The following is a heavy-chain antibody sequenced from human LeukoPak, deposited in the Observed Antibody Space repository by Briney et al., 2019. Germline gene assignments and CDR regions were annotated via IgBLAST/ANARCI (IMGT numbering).Heavy chain of an antibody. CDR1: GFTFSNYG. Sequence: GGSLRLSCVASGFTFSNYGMHWVRQAPGKGLEWVAVIWYDGSNKYYASAVKGRFTISRDNSKNTLYLQMNSLRAGDTAVYYCARAKDNSGRDAFDIWGQGTMVTVSS. D-gene: IGHD3-22*01. CDR3: ARAKDNSGRDAFDI. CDR2: IWYDGSNK. J-gene: IGHJ3*02. V-gene: IGHV3-33*01.